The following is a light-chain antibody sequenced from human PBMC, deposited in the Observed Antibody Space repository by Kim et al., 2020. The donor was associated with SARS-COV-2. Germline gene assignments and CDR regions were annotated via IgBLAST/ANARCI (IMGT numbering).Light chain of an antibody. Sequence: SSELTQDPTVSVALGQTVRITCQGDSLRKSYASWYQQKPGQAPILVMSDENNRPSGIPDRFSGSSSGSTASLTITGAQAEDEADYYCCSRDSTAKDSVFGTGTKVTFL. CDR1: SLRKSY. J-gene: IGLJ1*01. CDR3: CSRDSTAKDSV. CDR2: DEN. V-gene: IGLV3-19*01.